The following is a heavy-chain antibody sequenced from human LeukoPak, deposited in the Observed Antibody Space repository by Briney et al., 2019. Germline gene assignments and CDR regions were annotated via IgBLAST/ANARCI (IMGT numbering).Heavy chain of an antibody. Sequence: ASVKVSCKASGYSFTSYGISWVRQAPGQGLEWMGWISTYNGNTNYAQKFQGKVTMTTDTSTSTAYMELSRLRSDDTAVYYCASGGRYDSLDYFDYWGQGTLVTVSS. D-gene: IGHD3-22*01. CDR1: GYSFTSYG. V-gene: IGHV1-18*01. CDR2: ISTYNGNT. CDR3: ASGGRYDSLDYFDY. J-gene: IGHJ4*02.